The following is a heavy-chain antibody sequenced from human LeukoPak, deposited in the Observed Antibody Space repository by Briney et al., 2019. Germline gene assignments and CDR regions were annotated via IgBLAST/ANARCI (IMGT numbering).Heavy chain of an antibody. CDR1: GGSVSSGSYY. J-gene: IGHJ4*02. CDR2: IYHSGST. D-gene: IGHD1-1*01. Sequence: SETLSLTCTVSGGSVSSGSYYWSWIRQPPGKGLEWIGYIYHSGSTNYNPSLKSRVTISVDTSKNQFSLKLSSVTAADTAVYYCARAVGTTEYFDYWGQGTLVTVSS. V-gene: IGHV4-61*01. CDR3: ARAVGTTEYFDY.